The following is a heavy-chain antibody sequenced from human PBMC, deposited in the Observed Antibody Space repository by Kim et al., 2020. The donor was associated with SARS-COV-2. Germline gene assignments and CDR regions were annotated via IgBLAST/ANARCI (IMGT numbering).Heavy chain of an antibody. J-gene: IGHJ3*02. CDR2: T. D-gene: IGHD3-16*01. CDR3: ARFEAGGAFDI. V-gene: IGHV1-2*04. Sequence: TNEAHKVKGWVTRTRDTSISTAYMELSRLRSDDTAVYYCARFEAGGAFDIWGQGTMVTVSS.